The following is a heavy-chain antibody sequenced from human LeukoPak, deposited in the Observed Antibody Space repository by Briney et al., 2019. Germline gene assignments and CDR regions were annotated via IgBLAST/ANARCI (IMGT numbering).Heavy chain of an antibody. CDR3: VRSPMKRWLQFDY. CDR1: GGSISSYY. V-gene: IGHV4-59*01. Sequence: SETLSLTCTVSGGSISSYYWSWVRQPPGKGLEWIGYIYYSGSTNYNPSLKSRVTISVDTSKNQFSLNLSSVTAADTAVYYCVRSPMKRWLQFDYWRQGTLVTDSS. J-gene: IGHJ4*02. D-gene: IGHD5-24*01. CDR2: IYYSGST.